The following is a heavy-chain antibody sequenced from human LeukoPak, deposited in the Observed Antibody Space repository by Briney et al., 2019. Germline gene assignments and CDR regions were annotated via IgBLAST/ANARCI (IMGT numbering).Heavy chain of an antibody. CDR2: INPNSGGT. V-gene: IGHV1-2*06. J-gene: IGHJ6*02. Sequence: ASVKVSCKASGYTFTGYYMHWVRQAPGQGLEWMGRINPNSGGTSYAQKFQGRVTMTRDTSISTAYMELSRLRSDDTAVYYCARVRDYDFWSGYYFWYYYYGMDVWGQGTTVTVSS. D-gene: IGHD3-3*01. CDR3: ARVRDYDFWSGYYFWYYYYGMDV. CDR1: GYTFTGYY.